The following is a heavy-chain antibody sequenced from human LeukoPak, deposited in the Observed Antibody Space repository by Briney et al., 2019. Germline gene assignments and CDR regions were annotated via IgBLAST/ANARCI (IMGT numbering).Heavy chain of an antibody. CDR1: GGPISDYY. CDR3: ARHEYSGSYYGLSWFDP. J-gene: IGHJ5*02. Sequence: PSETLSLTCTVSGGPISDYYWSWIRQPPGKGLEWIASIYYSGSTYYNPSLKSRVTISVDTSKNQLSLKLSSLTAADTAVYYCARHEYSGSYYGLSWFDPWGQGTLVTVSS. D-gene: IGHD1-26*01. CDR2: IYYSGST. V-gene: IGHV4-39*01.